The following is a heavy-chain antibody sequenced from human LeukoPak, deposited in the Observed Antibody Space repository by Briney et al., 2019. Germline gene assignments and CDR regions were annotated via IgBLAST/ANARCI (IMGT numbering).Heavy chain of an antibody. J-gene: IGHJ4*02. CDR1: GDFITAYY. CDR3: ASNTGTVFDY. D-gene: IGHD7-27*01. CDR2: VYYTGSA. Sequence: SETLSLTCTVSGDFITAYYWSWIRQPPGKGLEWIGYVYYTGSAEYNPSLRSRVTISLEMSKHQFSLDLTSVTAADTAVYYCASNTGTVFDYWGQGALVTVSS. V-gene: IGHV4-59*01.